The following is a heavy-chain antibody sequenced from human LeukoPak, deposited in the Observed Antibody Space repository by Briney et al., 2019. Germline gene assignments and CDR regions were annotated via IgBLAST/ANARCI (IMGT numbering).Heavy chain of an antibody. V-gene: IGHV3-74*01. CDR2: ISTDGYTT. CDR1: GFTFSSYA. J-gene: IGHJ4*02. D-gene: IGHD2-15*01. Sequence: GGSLRLSCAASGFTFSSYAMTWVRQAPRKGLVWVSRISTDGYTTDYADFVQGRFTASRDNTKNTWSLEMNSLRAEDTAVYYCVVGGSPGYWGQGTLVTVSS. CDR3: VVGGSPGY.